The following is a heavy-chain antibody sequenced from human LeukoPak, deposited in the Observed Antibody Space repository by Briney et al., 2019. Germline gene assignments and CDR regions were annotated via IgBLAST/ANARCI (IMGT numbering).Heavy chain of an antibody. CDR3: ARVGIVGGAFDI. Sequence: SETLSLTCAVYGGSFSGYYWSWIRQPAGKGLEWIGRIYTSGSTNYNPSLKSRVTMSVDTSKNQFSLKLSSVTAADTAVYYCARVGIVGGAFDIWGQGTMVTVSS. J-gene: IGHJ3*02. D-gene: IGHD3-22*01. V-gene: IGHV4-59*10. CDR2: IYTSGST. CDR1: GGSFSGYY.